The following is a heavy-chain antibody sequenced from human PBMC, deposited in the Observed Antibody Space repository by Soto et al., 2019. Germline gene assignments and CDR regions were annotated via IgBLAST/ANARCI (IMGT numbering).Heavy chain of an antibody. CDR3: ARGAVAGQLTWVEP. J-gene: IGHJ5*02. D-gene: IGHD6-19*01. CDR2: IYYSGST. CDR1: GGSISSYY. Sequence: SETLSLTCTVSGGSISSYYWSWIRQPPGKGLEWIGYIYYSGSTNYNPSLKSRVTISVDTSKNQFSLKLSFVTAADTAVYYCARGAVAGQLTWVEPWGQGTLVTVS. V-gene: IGHV4-59*01.